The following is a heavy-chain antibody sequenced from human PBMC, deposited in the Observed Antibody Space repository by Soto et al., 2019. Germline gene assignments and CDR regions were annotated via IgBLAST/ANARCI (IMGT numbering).Heavy chain of an antibody. V-gene: IGHV1-24*01. CDR1: GYTLTELS. Sequence: ASVKVSCKVSGYTLTELSMHWVRQAPGKGLEWMGGFDPEDGETIYAQKFQGRVTMTEDTSTDTAYMELSSLRSEDTAVYYCATVTGTIFGVVSDYYYYGMDVWGQGTTVTVSS. D-gene: IGHD3-3*01. CDR3: ATVTGTIFGVVSDYYYYGMDV. CDR2: FDPEDGET. J-gene: IGHJ6*02.